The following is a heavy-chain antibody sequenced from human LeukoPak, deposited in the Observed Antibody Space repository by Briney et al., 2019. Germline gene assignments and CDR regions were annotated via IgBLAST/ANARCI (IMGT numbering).Heavy chain of an antibody. CDR3: ASRKLGNDY. CDR2: IYYTGST. V-gene: IGHV4-59*01. Sequence: SETLSLTCAVYGGSFSGYYWSWIRQSPGKGLEWIGYIYYTGSTSYNPSLKSRVTISADTSKNEFSLKLNSVTAADTAVYYCASRKLGNDYWGQGTLVTVSS. CDR1: GGSFSGYY. D-gene: IGHD7-27*01. J-gene: IGHJ4*02.